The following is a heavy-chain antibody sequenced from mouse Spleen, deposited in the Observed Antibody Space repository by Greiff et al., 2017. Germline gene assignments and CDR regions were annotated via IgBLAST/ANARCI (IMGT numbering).Heavy chain of an antibody. V-gene: IGHV1-82*01. Sequence: QVHVKQSGPELVKPGASVKISCKASGYAFSSSWMNWVKQRPGKGLEWIGRIYPGDGDTNYNGKFKGKATLTADKSSSTAYMQLSSLTSEDSAVYFCYYYGSSFLYFDYWGQGTTLTVSS. CDR3: YYYGSSFLYFDY. J-gene: IGHJ2*01. CDR2: IYPGDGDT. D-gene: IGHD1-1*01. CDR1: GYAFSSSW.